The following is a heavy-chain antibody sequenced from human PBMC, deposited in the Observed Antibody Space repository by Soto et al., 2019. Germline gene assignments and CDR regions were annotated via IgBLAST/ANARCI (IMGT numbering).Heavy chain of an antibody. J-gene: IGHJ4*02. CDR1: GFTYSTYT. CDR2: ISYDGNNK. Sequence: PGGSLRLSCAASGFTYSTYTMHWVRQAPGKGLEWVAVISYDGNNKFYADSVKGRFTISRDSTKQTLYLQMNSLRAEDTAVYYCNLSPWSSYYDILTGRPGDDYWGQGTLVTVSS. V-gene: IGHV3-30-3*01. CDR3: NLSPWSSYYDILTGRPGDDY. D-gene: IGHD3-9*01.